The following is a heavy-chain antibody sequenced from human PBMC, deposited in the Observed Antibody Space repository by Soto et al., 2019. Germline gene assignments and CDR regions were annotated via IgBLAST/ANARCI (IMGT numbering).Heavy chain of an antibody. J-gene: IGHJ4*02. CDR2: IYYSGTT. Sequence: PSETLSLTCTVSGVSISSGVYYWSWIRQHPGKGLEWIGYIYYSGTTYYNPSLESRVSISADTSENQFSLKVKSVTVADTAVYYCASTYYTGDSGPYDYWGQGTLVTVSS. V-gene: IGHV4-31*03. CDR3: ASTYYTGDSGPYDY. CDR1: GVSISSGVYY. D-gene: IGHD1-26*01.